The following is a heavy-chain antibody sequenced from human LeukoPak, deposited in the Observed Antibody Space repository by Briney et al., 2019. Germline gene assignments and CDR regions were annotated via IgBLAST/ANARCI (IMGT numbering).Heavy chain of an antibody. CDR2: ITNSGNSK. Sequence: GGSLRLSCAASEFTFSSYSMNWVRQAPGKGLEWVSYITNSGNSKSYADSVKGRFTISRDNTKNSLYLQMNGLRAEDTAVYYCAKGFSGSYSSYFDYWGQGTLVTVSS. CDR1: EFTFSSYS. V-gene: IGHV3-48*01. CDR3: AKGFSGSYSSYFDY. J-gene: IGHJ4*02. D-gene: IGHD1-26*01.